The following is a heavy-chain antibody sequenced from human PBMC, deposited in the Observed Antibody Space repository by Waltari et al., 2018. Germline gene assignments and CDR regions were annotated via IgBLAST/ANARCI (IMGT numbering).Heavy chain of an antibody. Sequence: QVQLVQSGAEVKKPGSSVKVSCKASGGTFSSYAISWVRQAPGQGLEWMGRSIPSFGTANYAQKFQGRVTITADKSTSTAYMELSSLRSEDTAVYYCAAMAVLEYYYGMDVWGQGTTVTVSS. CDR2: SIPSFGTA. J-gene: IGHJ6*02. CDR1: GGTFSSYA. V-gene: IGHV1-69*08. D-gene: IGHD6-6*01. CDR3: AAMAVLEYYYGMDV.